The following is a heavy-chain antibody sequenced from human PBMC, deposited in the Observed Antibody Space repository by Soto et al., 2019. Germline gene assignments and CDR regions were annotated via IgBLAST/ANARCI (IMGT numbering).Heavy chain of an antibody. CDR2: ISYDGSNK. J-gene: IGHJ6*02. CDR3: AKDLRPYDILTGSYGMDV. Sequence: GGSLRLSCAASGFTFSSYGMHWVRQAPGKGLEWVAVISYDGSNKYYADSVKGRFTISRDNSENTLYLQMNSLRAEDTAVYYCAKDLRPYDILTGSYGMDVWGQGTTVTVSS. CDR1: GFTFSSYG. D-gene: IGHD3-9*01. V-gene: IGHV3-30*18.